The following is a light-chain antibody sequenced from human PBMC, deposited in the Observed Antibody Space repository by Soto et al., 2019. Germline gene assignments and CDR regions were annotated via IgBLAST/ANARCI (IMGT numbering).Light chain of an antibody. V-gene: IGKV3-20*01. J-gene: IGKJ1*01. CDR1: QSVSSNY. Sequence: SVLTQSPGTLSCXXVXXXXXXXISSQSVSSNYLAWYQQKPGQAPRLLIYGASSRATGIPDRFSGSGSGTDFTLTITRLAREDFAVYYCQQYGSSPKTFGQGTKVDI. CDR2: GAS. CDR3: QQYGSSPKT.